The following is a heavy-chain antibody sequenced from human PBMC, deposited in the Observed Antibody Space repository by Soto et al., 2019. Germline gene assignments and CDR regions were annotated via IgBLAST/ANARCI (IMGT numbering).Heavy chain of an antibody. CDR2: ICSNGGST. J-gene: IGHJ4*02. D-gene: IGHD3-10*01. CDR1: GFTFSSYA. V-gene: IGHV3-64D*08. CDR3: VKDRYYGSGSSGLFDY. Sequence: GGSLRLSCSASGFTFSSYAMHWVRQAPGKGLEYVSAICSNGGSTYYADSVKGRFTISRDNSKNTLYLQMSSLRAEDTAVYYCVKDRYYGSGSSGLFDYWGQGTLVTVSS.